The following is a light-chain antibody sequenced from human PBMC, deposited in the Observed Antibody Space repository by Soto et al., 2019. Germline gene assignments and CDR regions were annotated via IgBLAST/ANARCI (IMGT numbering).Light chain of an antibody. Sequence: EIVLTQSPATLSLSPGERATLSCRASQSVSSSYLAWYQQRPGQAPRLLIYGASNRATGSPDRFSGSGSGTDFTLTISRLEPEDFAVYFCQQYGNSPLTFGGGTKVDIK. CDR3: QQYGNSPLT. J-gene: IGKJ4*01. CDR2: GAS. V-gene: IGKV3-20*01. CDR1: QSVSSSY.